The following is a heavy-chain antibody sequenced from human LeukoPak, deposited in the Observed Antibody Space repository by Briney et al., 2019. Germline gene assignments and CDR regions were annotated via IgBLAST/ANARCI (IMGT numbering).Heavy chain of an antibody. CDR2: ISGGGSAI. CDR1: GFIFSDYS. J-gene: IGHJ5*02. V-gene: IGHV3-48*01. Sequence: PGGSLRLSCAASGFIFSDYSMNWVRQAPGKGLEWVSHISGGGSAIYYADSVKGRFTISRDNAKNSLYLQMNSLRAEDTAVYYCARLEFDPWGQGTLVTVSS. CDR3: ARLEFDP.